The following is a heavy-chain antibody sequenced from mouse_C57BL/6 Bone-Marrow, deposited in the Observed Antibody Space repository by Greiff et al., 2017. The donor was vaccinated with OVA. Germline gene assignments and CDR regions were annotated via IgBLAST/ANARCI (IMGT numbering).Heavy chain of an antibody. Sequence: EVQVVESGGGLVQPGGSMKLSCAASGFTFSDAWMDWVRQSPEKGLEWVAEIRNKANNHATYYAESVKGRFTISRDDSKSSVYLQMNSLRAEDTGIYYCTRRYDYAWFAYWGQGTLVTVSA. D-gene: IGHD2-4*01. V-gene: IGHV6-6*01. CDR1: GFTFSDAW. J-gene: IGHJ3*01. CDR2: IRNKANNHAT. CDR3: TRRYDYAWFAY.